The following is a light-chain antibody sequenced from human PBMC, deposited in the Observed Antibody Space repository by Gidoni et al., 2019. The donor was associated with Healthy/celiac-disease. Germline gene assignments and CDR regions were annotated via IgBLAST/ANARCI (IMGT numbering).Light chain of an antibody. Sequence: DLVMPQPPDSLAVSLGERATINCTSSQSVLDSSNNKNYLAWYPQKPGQPPKLLIYWASTRESGVPDRFSGSGSGTDFTLTISSLQAEDVAVYYCQQYYSTPPTFGGGTKVEIK. CDR3: QQYYSTPPT. CDR2: WAS. J-gene: IGKJ4*01. V-gene: IGKV4-1*01. CDR1: QSVLDSSNNKNY.